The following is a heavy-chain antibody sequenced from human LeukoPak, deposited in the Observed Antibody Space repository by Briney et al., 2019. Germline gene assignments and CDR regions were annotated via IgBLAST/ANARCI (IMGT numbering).Heavy chain of an antibody. V-gene: IGHV7-4-1*02. J-gene: IGHJ4*02. CDR2: INTNTEKP. Sequence: ASVKVSCKASGYTFTRYDMNWMRQAPGQGLEFLGWINTNTEKPSYAEDFTGRFVFSLDTSVTTAYLHINNLRADDSAIYYCARIVGATEALDSWGQGTLVNVSS. CDR3: ARIVGATEALDS. D-gene: IGHD1-26*01. CDR1: GYTFTRYD.